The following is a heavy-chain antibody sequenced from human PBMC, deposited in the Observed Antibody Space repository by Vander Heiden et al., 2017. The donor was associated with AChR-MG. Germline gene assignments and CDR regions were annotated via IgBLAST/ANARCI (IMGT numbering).Heavy chain of an antibody. CDR1: GRTFGSYA. CDR2: IIPIFGTA. CDR3: ARDRVRTMIVDYYYYMDV. J-gene: IGHJ6*03. Sequence: QVQLVQSWAEVKKPVSSVKVSCKASGRTFGSYAFSWVRQAPGQGLEWMGGIIPIFGTANYAQKFQGRVTITADESTSTAYMELSSLRSEDTAVYYCARDRVRTMIVDYYYYMDVWGKGTTVTVSS. V-gene: IGHV1-69*01. D-gene: IGHD3-22*01.